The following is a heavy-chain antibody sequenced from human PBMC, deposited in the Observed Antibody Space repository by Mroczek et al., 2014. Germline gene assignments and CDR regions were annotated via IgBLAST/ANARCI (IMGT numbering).Heavy chain of an antibody. J-gene: IGHJ4*02. CDR1: GGSISSYY. Sequence: VQLVESGPGLVKPSETLSLTCTVSGGSISSYYWSWIRQPPGKGLEWIGYIYYSGSTNYNPSLKSRVTISVDTSKNQFSLKLSSVTAADTAVYYCARKEGNPPAQFDYWAREPWSPSPQ. D-gene: IGHD4-23*01. CDR2: IYYSGST. CDR3: ARKEGNPPAQFDY. V-gene: IGHV4-59*01.